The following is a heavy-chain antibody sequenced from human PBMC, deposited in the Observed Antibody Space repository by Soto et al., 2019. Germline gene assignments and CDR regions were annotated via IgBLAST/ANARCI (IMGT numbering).Heavy chain of an antibody. V-gene: IGHV1-69*06. J-gene: IGHJ5*02. CDR1: GGTFSSYA. CDR3: ARRSSSWSQGFEP. Sequence: SVKVSCKASGGTFSSYAISWVRQAPGQGLEWMGGIIPIFGTANYAQKFQGRVTITADKSTSTAYMELSSLRSEDTAVYYCARRSSSWSQGFEPWGQGTLVTVSS. CDR2: IIPIFGTA. D-gene: IGHD6-13*01.